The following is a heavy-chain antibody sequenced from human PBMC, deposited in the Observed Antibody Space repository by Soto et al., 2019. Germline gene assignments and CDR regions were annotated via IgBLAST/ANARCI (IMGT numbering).Heavy chain of an antibody. Sequence: GASVKVSWKASGYTFTTHYMHWVRQAPGQGLEWMGWINPNNGDTGYAEKFLGRLTMTRDTSINTAYMELNRLRSDDTAVYYCARESYNWNYDYWGQGSLVTVSS. D-gene: IGHD1-20*01. CDR2: INPNNGDT. CDR3: ARESYNWNYDY. V-gene: IGHV1-2*02. CDR1: GYTFTTHY. J-gene: IGHJ4*02.